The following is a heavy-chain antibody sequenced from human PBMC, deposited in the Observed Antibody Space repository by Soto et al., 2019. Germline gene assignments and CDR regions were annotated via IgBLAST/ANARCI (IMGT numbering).Heavy chain of an antibody. J-gene: IGHJ1*01. CDR2: INPSGGST. V-gene: IGHV1-46*01. CDR1: GYTFTSYY. CDR3: AREVGDRSSHQTEYFQH. Sequence: ASVKVSCKASGYTFTSYYMHWVRQAPGQGLEWMGIINPSGGSTSYAQKFQGRVTMTRDTSTSTVYMELSSLRSEDTAVYYCAREVGDRSSHQTEYFQHWGQGTLVTVSS. D-gene: IGHD6-13*01.